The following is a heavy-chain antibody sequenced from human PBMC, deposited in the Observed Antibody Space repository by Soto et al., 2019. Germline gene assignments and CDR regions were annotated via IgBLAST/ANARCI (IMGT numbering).Heavy chain of an antibody. J-gene: IGHJ4*02. V-gene: IGHV1-46*01. CDR1: GYNFTDSD. D-gene: IGHD1-1*01. Sequence: QVQLVQSGAEVKRPGASGKVSCKASGYNFTDSDMHWVRQAPGQGLEWRGMINPNDDAINYAQKFQGRVSMTRDSPTSTVYMELSSLRSEDTAMYYCARASKYNREWYVPCGIWGQGTLITVSS. CDR2: INPNDDAI. CDR3: ARASKYNREWYVPCGI.